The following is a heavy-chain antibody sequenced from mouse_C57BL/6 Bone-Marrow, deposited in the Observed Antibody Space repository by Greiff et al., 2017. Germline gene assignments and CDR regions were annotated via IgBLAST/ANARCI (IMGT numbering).Heavy chain of an antibody. CDR2: IDPAIGNT. V-gene: IGHV14-3*02. CDR1: GFNIKDTY. Sequence: EVQLQQPGAELVKPGASVKLSCTASGFNIKDTYMNWVKPRPEQGLEWIGRIDPAIGNTKYDPKFQGKATITADTSSHTAYLQLSSLTYDATAVYYCASTTVVCFDYWYQGTTLTVSS. CDR3: ASTTVVCFDY. J-gene: IGHJ2*01. D-gene: IGHD1-1*01.